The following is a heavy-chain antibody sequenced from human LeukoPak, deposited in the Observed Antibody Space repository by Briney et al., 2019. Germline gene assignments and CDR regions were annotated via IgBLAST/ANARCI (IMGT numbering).Heavy chain of an antibody. Sequence: ASVKVSCKASGGTFSSYAISWVRQAPGQGLEWMGGIIPIFGTANYAQKFQGRVTITADESTSTAYMELSSLRSEDTAVYYCARGDRASSWDPLDLSTPFDYWGQGTLVTVSS. V-gene: IGHV1-69*13. CDR2: IIPIFGTA. CDR1: GGTFSSYA. J-gene: IGHJ4*02. D-gene: IGHD6-13*01. CDR3: ARGDRASSWDPLDLSTPFDY.